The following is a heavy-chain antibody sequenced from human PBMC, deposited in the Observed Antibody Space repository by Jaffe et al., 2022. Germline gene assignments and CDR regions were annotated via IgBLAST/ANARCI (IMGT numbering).Heavy chain of an antibody. J-gene: IGHJ4*02. CDR3: ARHPQLRSAGYFDY. CDR1: GYSISSGYY. Sequence: QVQLQESGPGLVKPSETLSLTCAVSGYSISSGYYWGWIRQPPGKGLEWIGSIYHSGSTYYNPSLKSRVTISVDTSKNQFSLKLSSVTAADTAVYYCARHPQLRSAGYFDYWGQGTLVTVSS. CDR2: IYHSGST. V-gene: IGHV4-38-2*01. D-gene: IGHD2-2*01.